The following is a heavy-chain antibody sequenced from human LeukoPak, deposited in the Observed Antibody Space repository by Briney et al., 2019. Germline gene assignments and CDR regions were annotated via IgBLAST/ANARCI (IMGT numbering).Heavy chain of an antibody. CDR2: ISSSGDTI. Sequence: GGSLRLSCAASGLTFSDYYMIWIRQAPGKGLEWVSYISSSGDTIYYAGSVKGRFTISRDNAKSSLYLQMNSLRAEDTAVYYCAKGGRGAAAADYYYYYMDVWGKGTTVTVSS. CDR1: GLTFSDYY. V-gene: IGHV3-11*01. J-gene: IGHJ6*03. CDR3: AKGGRGAAAADYYYYYMDV. D-gene: IGHD6-13*01.